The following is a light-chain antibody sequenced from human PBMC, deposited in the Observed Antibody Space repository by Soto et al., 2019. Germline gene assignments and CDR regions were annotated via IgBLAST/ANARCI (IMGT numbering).Light chain of an antibody. V-gene: IGLV2-14*01. Sequence: QSVLTQPASVSGSPGQSITISCTGTSGDIGSYNRVSWYQQHPGKARKLIIYEVTDRPSGVSNRFSGSKSGNTASLTISGLQAEDEAEYYCSSYTNINTRACVFGTGTKVTVL. CDR2: EVT. J-gene: IGLJ1*01. CDR1: SGDIGSYNR. CDR3: SSYTNINTRACV.